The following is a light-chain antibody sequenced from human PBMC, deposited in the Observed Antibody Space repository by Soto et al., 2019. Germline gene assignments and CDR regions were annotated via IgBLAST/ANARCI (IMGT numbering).Light chain of an antibody. CDR1: SADVGGYNF. Sequence: QSALTQPRSVSGSPGQSVTISCTGTSADVGGYNFVSWYEQHPGKAPKLMIYDVSKRPSGVPDRFSGSKSGNTASLTISGLQAEDEADYYCSSYTSTNYVIFGGGTKLTV. J-gene: IGLJ2*01. CDR2: DVS. V-gene: IGLV2-11*01. CDR3: SSYTSTNYVI.